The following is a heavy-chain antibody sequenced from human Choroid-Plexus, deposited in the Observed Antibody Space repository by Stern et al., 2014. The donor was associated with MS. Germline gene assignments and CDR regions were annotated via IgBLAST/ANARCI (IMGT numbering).Heavy chain of an antibody. D-gene: IGHD2-2*01. V-gene: IGHV4-34*01. CDR2: IDRGGGP. CDR1: GGSFSGYY. CDR3: VRERCINTRCYGGRFGYYYYGMDV. J-gene: IGHJ6*02. Sequence: QVQLQQWGAGLLKPSETLSLTCAVYGGSFSGYYWSWIRQSPGKGLEWIGEIDRGGGPNCNPSLKSLITITGDSSKNHLSLNLSAVTAADTAIYYCVRERCINTRCYGGRFGYYYYGMDVWGQGTTVTVSS.